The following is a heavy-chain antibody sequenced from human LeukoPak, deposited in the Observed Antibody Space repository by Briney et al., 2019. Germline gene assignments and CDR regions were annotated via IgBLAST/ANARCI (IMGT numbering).Heavy chain of an antibody. V-gene: IGHV3-30*02. D-gene: IGHD2-2*01. Sequence: DPGGSLRLSCAASGFTFSSYGMHWVRQAPGKGLEWVAFIQFDGSEKYYADSVKGRFAISRDNSKNTLYLQMNSLTAEDTAVYYCAKDRCSSTSCPNWFDPWGQGTLVTVSS. J-gene: IGHJ5*02. CDR1: GFTFSSYG. CDR3: AKDRCSSTSCPNWFDP. CDR2: IQFDGSEK.